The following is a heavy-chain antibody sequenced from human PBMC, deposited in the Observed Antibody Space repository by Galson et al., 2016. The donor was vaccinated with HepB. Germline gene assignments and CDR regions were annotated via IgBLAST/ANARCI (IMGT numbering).Heavy chain of an antibody. V-gene: IGHV3-53*01. CDR2: LYSGDRT. Sequence: SLRLSCAASGFTVSGNYMSWVRQAPGKGLEWLSVLYSGDRTYYAGSVKGRFTISRDNFKNTVYLQMSSLRGDDTAVYYCARDPLAWFGEAIWGQGTTVTVSS. CDR3: ARDPLAWFGEAI. CDR1: GFTVSGNY. D-gene: IGHD3-10*01. J-gene: IGHJ3*02.